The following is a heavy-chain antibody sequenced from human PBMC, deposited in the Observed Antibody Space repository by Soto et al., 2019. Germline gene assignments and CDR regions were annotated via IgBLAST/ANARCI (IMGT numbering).Heavy chain of an antibody. CDR3: AVIVATIKDAFDI. Sequence: GRSLRLSCAASGFTFSSYSMNWVRQAPGKGLEWVSYISSSSSTIYYADSVKGRFTISRDNAKNSLYLQMNSLRAEDTAVYYCAVIVATIKDAFDIWGQGTMVTVSS. CDR2: ISSSSSTI. D-gene: IGHD5-12*01. J-gene: IGHJ3*02. V-gene: IGHV3-48*01. CDR1: GFTFSSYS.